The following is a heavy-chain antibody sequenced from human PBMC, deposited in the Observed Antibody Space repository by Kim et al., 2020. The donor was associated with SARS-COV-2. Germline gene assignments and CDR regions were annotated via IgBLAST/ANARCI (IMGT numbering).Heavy chain of an antibody. CDR3: AKEPIVVVPSSHLDY. D-gene: IGHD2-2*01. CDR2: ISYDGSNK. Sequence: GGSLRLSCAASGFTFSSYGMHWVRQAPGKGLEWVAVISYDGSNKYYADSVKGRFTISRDNSKNTLYLQMNSLRAEDTAVYYCAKEPIVVVPSSHLDYWGQGTLVTVSS. CDR1: GFTFSSYG. V-gene: IGHV3-30*18. J-gene: IGHJ4*02.